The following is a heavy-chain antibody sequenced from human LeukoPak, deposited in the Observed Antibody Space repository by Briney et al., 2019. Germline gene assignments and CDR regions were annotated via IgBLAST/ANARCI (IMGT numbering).Heavy chain of an antibody. CDR1: GFTFSSYS. Sequence: KPGGSLRLSCAASGFTFSSYSMNWVRQAPGKGLEWVSSISSSSSYIYYADSVKGRFTISRDNAKNSLYLQMNSLRAEDTAVYYCARLAAAGNLNWFDPWGQGTLVTVSS. D-gene: IGHD6-13*01. J-gene: IGHJ5*02. CDR2: ISSSSSYI. CDR3: ARLAAAGNLNWFDP. V-gene: IGHV3-21*01.